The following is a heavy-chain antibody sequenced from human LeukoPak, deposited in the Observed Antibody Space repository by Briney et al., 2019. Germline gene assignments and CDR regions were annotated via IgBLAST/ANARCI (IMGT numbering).Heavy chain of an antibody. CDR3: AQWGNNMDV. CDR1: GGSFSGYG. V-gene: IGHV4-34*01. Sequence: PSETLSLTCAVYGGSFSGYGWHWFRQPPGKGLEWIGEINHGGSTKYNPSLKSRVTISIDTSKNQFSLKLSSVTAADTAVYYCAQWGNNMDVWGKGIKVTVSS. J-gene: IGHJ6*03. D-gene: IGHD3-16*01. CDR2: INHGGST.